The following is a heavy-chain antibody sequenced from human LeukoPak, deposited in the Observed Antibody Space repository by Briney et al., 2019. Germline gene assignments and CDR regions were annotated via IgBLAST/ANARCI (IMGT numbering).Heavy chain of an antibody. CDR1: GGSISSYY. J-gene: IGHJ5*02. D-gene: IGHD3-22*01. Sequence: PSETLSLTCTVSGGSISSYYWSWIRQPPGKGLEWIGYIYYSGSTNYNPSLKSRVTISVDTSKNQFSLKLSSVTAADTAVYYCARRYYDSSDNYFDPWGQGTLVTASS. CDR2: IYYSGST. CDR3: ARRYYDSSDNYFDP. V-gene: IGHV4-59*01.